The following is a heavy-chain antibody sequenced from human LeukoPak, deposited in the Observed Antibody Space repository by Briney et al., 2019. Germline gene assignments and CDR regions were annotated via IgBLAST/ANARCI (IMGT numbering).Heavy chain of an antibody. Sequence: TGGSLRLSCAASGFTFSSYAMHWVRQAPGKGLEWVAVISYDGSNKYYADSVKGRFTISRDNSKNTLYLQMNSLRAEDTAVYYCASPLGYCSSTSCYAFDYWGQGTLVTVSS. CDR3: ASPLGYCSSTSCYAFDY. CDR1: GFTFSSYA. D-gene: IGHD2-2*01. V-gene: IGHV3-30*04. CDR2: ISYDGSNK. J-gene: IGHJ4*02.